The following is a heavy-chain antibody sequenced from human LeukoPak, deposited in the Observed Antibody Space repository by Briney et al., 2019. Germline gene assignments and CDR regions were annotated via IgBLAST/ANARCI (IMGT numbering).Heavy chain of an antibody. D-gene: IGHD2-15*01. CDR3: ASTMACSGGSCYSSPAFDI. CDR1: GGSISSYY. Sequence: PSETLSLTCTVSGGSISSYYWSWIRQPAGKGLEWIGRIYTSGSTNYNPSLKSRVTMSVDTSKNQFSLKLSSVTAADTAVYYCASTMACSGGSCYSSPAFDIWGQGTMVTVSS. CDR2: IYTSGST. V-gene: IGHV4-4*07. J-gene: IGHJ3*02.